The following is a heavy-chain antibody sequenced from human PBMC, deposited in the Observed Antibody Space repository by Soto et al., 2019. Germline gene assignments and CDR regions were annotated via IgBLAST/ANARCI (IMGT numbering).Heavy chain of an antibody. CDR2: INPHGGST. Sequence: ASVKVSCKATRDTFTSYYINWVRQAPGQGLEWTGVINPHGGSTAYAQKFKGRVTLTRDTSASTVYMEVSSLTSEDTAMYYCARSSGGNFGIILEGTNWFAPWGQGTLVTVSS. D-gene: IGHD3-16*01. CDR3: ARSSGGNFGIILEGTNWFAP. V-gene: IGHV1-46*01. J-gene: IGHJ5*02. CDR1: RDTFTSYY.